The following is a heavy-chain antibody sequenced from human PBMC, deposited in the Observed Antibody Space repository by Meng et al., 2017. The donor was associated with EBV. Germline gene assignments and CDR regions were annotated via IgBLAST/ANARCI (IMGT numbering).Heavy chain of an antibody. CDR2: LIPMSDAP. V-gene: IGHV1-69*01. CDR1: GGTFRSDA. Sequence: QVQVVQSGAEVKKPGASGKVSCWTSGGTFRSDAVSWVRQAPGQGLEWMGGLIPMSDAPHYAQKFQGRVTITADESTSTHYMHLSGLTSDDTAVYYCASESGRGFTPDYWGQGTLVTVSS. D-gene: IGHD3-10*01. CDR3: ASESGRGFTPDY. J-gene: IGHJ4*02.